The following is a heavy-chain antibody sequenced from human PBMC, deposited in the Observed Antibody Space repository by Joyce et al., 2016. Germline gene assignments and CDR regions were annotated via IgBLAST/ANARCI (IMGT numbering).Heavy chain of an antibody. CDR2: ISGSGLST. J-gene: IGHJ4*02. Sequence: EVQLLESGGGLVQPGGSLRLSCAASGFTFSIYAMNWVRQAPGKGLVWVSGISGSGLSTYYADSVKGRFTISRDNSKNTLFVQMDSLRAEDTAVYYCARDQYGDPLDSWGQGTLVTVSS. CDR3: ARDQYGDPLDS. D-gene: IGHD4-17*01. CDR1: GFTFSIYA. V-gene: IGHV3-23*01.